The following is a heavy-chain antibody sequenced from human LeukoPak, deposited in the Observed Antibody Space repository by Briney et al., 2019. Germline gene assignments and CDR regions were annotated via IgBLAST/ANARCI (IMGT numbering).Heavy chain of an antibody. CDR2: IYPGDSDT. CDR3: ARTSGWYEAYFDY. D-gene: IGHD6-19*01. J-gene: IGHJ4*02. V-gene: IGHV5-51*01. Sequence: GESLKISCKGSGYSFPIYWLGWVRQMPGKGLEWMGIIYPGDSDTRYSPSFQGQVTISAGKSISTAYLQWSSLKASDTAMYYCARTSGWYEAYFDYWGQGTLVTVSS. CDR1: GYSFPIYW.